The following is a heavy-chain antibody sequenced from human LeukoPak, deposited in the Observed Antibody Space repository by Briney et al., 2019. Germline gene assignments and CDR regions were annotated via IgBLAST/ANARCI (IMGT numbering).Heavy chain of an antibody. J-gene: IGHJ4*02. CDR1: GFTFSSYG. V-gene: IGHV3-33*01. D-gene: IGHD3-22*01. CDR2: IWYDGSNK. Sequence: GGSLRLSCAASGFTFSSYGMHWVSQAPGKGLEWVAVIWYDGSNKYYADSVKGRFTISRDKSKNTVYLQMNSLRADDTAVYYCARAKNYYDNSGLFDYWGQGTLVTVSS. CDR3: ARAKNYYDNSGLFDY.